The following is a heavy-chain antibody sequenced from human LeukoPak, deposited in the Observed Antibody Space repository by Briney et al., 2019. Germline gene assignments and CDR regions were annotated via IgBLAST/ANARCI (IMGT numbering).Heavy chain of an antibody. Sequence: QPGGSLRLSCVASGFTFRNYGMHWVRQAPGKGLEWLSLLWYDGSNEYYADSVKGRFTISRDNSKNTLYLQMNSLRAEDTAVYYCARDPGWLQFDYWGQGTLATVSS. V-gene: IGHV3-33*01. J-gene: IGHJ4*02. CDR2: LWYDGSNE. CDR3: ARDPGWLQFDY. D-gene: IGHD5-24*01. CDR1: GFTFRNYG.